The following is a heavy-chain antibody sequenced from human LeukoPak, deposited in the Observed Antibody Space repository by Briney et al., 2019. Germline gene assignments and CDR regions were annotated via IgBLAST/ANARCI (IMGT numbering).Heavy chain of an antibody. V-gene: IGHV4-59*01. J-gene: IGHJ4*02. D-gene: IGHD5-18*01. CDR3: ARSLEGPVTY. CDR1: GGCISSYY. CDR2: IYYSGST. Sequence: PSETLFLTCTVSGGCISSYYWSWIRQPPGKGLEWIGYIYYSGSTNYNPSLKSRLTISVDTSKNQFSLKLSSVTAADTAVYYCARSLEGPVTYWGQGTLVTVSS.